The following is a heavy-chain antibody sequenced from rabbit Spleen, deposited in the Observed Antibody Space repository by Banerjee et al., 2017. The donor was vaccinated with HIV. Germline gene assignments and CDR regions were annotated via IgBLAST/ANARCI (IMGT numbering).Heavy chain of an antibody. V-gene: IGHV1S7*01. CDR1: GFDFSTYY. D-gene: IGHD4-1*01. J-gene: IGHJ4*01. Sequence: QLKESGGGLVQPGGSLKLSCKASGFDFSTYYMSWVRQAPGKGLEWIGYIDPIFGTTYYPTWVNGRFTISSHNAQNTLYLQLNSLTAADTATYFCARETSSGWGVVSFYFNLWGPGTLVTVS. CDR3: ARETSSGWGVVSFYFNL. CDR2: IDPIFGTT.